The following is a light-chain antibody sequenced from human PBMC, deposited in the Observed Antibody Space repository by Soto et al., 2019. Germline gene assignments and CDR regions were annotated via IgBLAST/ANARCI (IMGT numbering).Light chain of an antibody. Sequence: EIVLTQSPGTLSLSPGERATLSCRASQSVSSSYLAWYQQKPGQAPRLLIYGASSRATGIPDRFGGSGSGRDFALTLSRLEGEGLAVYYCQQYGSSRVTVGQGTKLEIK. CDR3: QQYGSSRVT. CDR2: GAS. V-gene: IGKV3-20*01. J-gene: IGKJ2*01. CDR1: QSVSSSY.